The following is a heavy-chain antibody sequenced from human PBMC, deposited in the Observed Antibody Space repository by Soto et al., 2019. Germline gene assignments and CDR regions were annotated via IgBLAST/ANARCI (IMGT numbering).Heavy chain of an antibody. V-gene: IGHV3-9*01. J-gene: IGHJ4*02. CDR2: ISGNSGSI. CDR1: GFTFDDYA. CDR3: ARRALPTPYYFDY. Sequence: EVQLVESGGGLVQPGRSLRLSCAASGFTFDDYAMHWVRQAPWKGLEWVSGISGNSGSIGYADSVKGRFTIARDNAKNSLCLHMNSLRGEDKAVYYCARRALPTPYYFDYWGQGTLVTVSS.